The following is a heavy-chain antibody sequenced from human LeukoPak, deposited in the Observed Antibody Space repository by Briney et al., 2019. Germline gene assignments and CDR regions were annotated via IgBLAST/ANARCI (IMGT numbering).Heavy chain of an antibody. Sequence: GASVKVSCKASGYTFTGYYMHWVRQAPGQGLEWMGRINPNSGGTNYAQKFQCRVTMTRYASISTAYMELSRLRSDDTAVYYCARQFSRYYYDSSGDYWGQGTLVTVSS. J-gene: IGHJ4*02. CDR1: GYTFTGYY. CDR3: ARQFSRYYYDSSGDY. V-gene: IGHV1-2*06. CDR2: INPNSGGT. D-gene: IGHD3-22*01.